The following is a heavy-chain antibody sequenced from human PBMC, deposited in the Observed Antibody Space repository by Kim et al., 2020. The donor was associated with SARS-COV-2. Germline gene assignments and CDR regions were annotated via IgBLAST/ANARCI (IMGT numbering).Heavy chain of an antibody. D-gene: IGHD3-10*01. CDR2: IYYTGST. V-gene: IGHV4-31*03. CDR1: DGSIRIGGYY. J-gene: IGHJ5*02. Sequence: SETLSLTCTVSDGSIRIGGYYWTWIRQHPGKGLEWIGYIYYTGSTFYNPSLKGRVYISLDVSMSQFSLNLSSVTAADTATYYCARGSGSYSRFDPWGQGTLVTVSS. CDR3: ARGSGSYSRFDP.